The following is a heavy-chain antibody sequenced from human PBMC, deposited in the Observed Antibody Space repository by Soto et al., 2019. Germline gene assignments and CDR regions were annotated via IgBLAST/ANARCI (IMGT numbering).Heavy chain of an antibody. V-gene: IGHV1-69*13. J-gene: IGHJ4*02. CDR2: IIPIFGTA. CDR3: ARDPLAKSDLFNGDPGLDY. CDR1: GGTFSSYA. D-gene: IGHD2-8*01. Sequence: SVKVSCKASGGTFSSYAISWVRQAPGQGLEWMGGIIPIFGTANYAQKFQGRVTITADESTSTAYMELSSLRSEDTAVYYCARDPLAKSDLFNGDPGLDYWGQGTLVTVSS.